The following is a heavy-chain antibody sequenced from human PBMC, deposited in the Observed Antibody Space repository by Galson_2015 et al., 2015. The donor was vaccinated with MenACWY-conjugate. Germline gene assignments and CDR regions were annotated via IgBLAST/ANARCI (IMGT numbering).Heavy chain of an antibody. J-gene: IGHJ4*02. V-gene: IGHV4-59*01. CDR2: IYPSGTT. D-gene: IGHD1-26*01. CDR1: GASIRSYY. CDR3: AGDYPNGSYRFDF. Sequence: ETLSLPCTVSGASIRSYYWSWIRQAPGKGLEWIAYIYPSGTTVYNPSLKSRVTISKDTSKSQFSLKLTSVTAADTGVYYCAGDYPNGSYRFDFWGQGTLVTVSS.